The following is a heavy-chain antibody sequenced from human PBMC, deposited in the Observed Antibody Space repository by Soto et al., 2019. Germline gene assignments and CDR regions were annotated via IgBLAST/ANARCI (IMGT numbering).Heavy chain of an antibody. D-gene: IGHD1-1*01. CDR1: SGPSSSHN. J-gene: IGHJ6*02. V-gene: IGHV4-59*08. CDR2: VYNTGGT. Sequence: QVQLQQSGPGLVKPSETLSLTCTVSSGPSSSHNWGWIRQSPGRGLEWIGYVYNTGGTSYNPSLKRRVTIPADTSANHISLTRGLVTAADTAIYYWVRQGIGNLHGLVEVWGQGTTVSVSS. CDR3: VRQGIGNLHGLVEV.